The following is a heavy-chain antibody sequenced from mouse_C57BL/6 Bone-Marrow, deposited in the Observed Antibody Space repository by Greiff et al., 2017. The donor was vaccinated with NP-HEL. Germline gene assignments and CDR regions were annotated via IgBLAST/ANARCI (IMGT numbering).Heavy chain of an antibody. CDR3: ARLGDYSYYYAMDY. V-gene: IGHV1-69*01. J-gene: IGHJ4*01. CDR2: IDPSDSYT. D-gene: IGHD1-1*01. CDR1: GYTFTSYW. Sequence: QVQLQQPGAELVMPGASVKLSCKASGYTFTSYWMHWVKQRPGQGLEWIGEIDPSDSYTNYNQKFKGKSTLTVDKSSSTAYMQLSSLTSEDSAVDYCARLGDYSYYYAMDYWGQGTSVTVSS.